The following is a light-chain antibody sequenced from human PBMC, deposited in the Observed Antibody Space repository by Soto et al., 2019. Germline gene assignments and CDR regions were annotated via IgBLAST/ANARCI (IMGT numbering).Light chain of an antibody. CDR3: QQYGGVPYT. J-gene: IGKJ2*01. CDR1: ESISRDY. V-gene: IGKV3-20*01. CDR2: GAS. Sequence: IVLTQSPGTLSLSPGQRATLSCRASESISRDYLAWYQQRLGQAPRLLIYGASSGATGIPDRFSGSGSGTDLTLTISRLEPEDFAIYYCQQYGGVPYTFGQGTKLEIK.